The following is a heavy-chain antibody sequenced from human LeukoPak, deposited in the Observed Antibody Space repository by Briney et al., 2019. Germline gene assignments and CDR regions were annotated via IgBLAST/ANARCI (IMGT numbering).Heavy chain of an antibody. J-gene: IGHJ3*02. D-gene: IGHD3-3*02. CDR3: ARGGGIRSAFDI. Sequence: SETLSLTCTVSGGSISSYYWSWLRQPPGKGLEWIGYIYYSGSTNYNPSLKSRVTISVDTSKNQFSLKLSSVTAADTTVYYCARGGGIRSAFDIWGQGTMVTVSS. CDR1: GGSISSYY. CDR2: IYYSGST. V-gene: IGHV4-59*01.